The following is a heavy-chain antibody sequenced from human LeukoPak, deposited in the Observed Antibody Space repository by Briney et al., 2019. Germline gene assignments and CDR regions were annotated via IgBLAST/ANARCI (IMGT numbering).Heavy chain of an antibody. J-gene: IGHJ6*02. Sequence: ASVKVSCKASGDTFTSYGISWVRQAPGHGLEWMGWISAYNGTTNYTQKFQRRVTMTTNTSTSTAYMKLWSVRSDDTSVYYGARDTSSMIVVVTLYGMDVWGQGTTVTVSS. CDR1: GDTFTSYG. D-gene: IGHD3-22*01. CDR3: ARDTSSMIVVVTLYGMDV. CDR2: ISAYNGTT. V-gene: IGHV1-18*01.